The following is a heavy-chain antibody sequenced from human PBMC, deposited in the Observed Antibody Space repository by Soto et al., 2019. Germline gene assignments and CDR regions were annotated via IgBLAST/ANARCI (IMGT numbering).Heavy chain of an antibody. V-gene: IGHV4-34*01. CDR1: GGSFSGYY. Sequence: SSETLSLTCAVYGGSFSGYYWSWIRQPPGKGLEWIGEINHSGSTNYNPSLKSRVTISVDTSKNQFSLKLSSVTAADTAVYYCARGRKDIVVVVAATDNWFDPWGQGTLVT. CDR3: ARGRKDIVVVVAATDNWFDP. J-gene: IGHJ5*02. CDR2: INHSGST. D-gene: IGHD2-15*01.